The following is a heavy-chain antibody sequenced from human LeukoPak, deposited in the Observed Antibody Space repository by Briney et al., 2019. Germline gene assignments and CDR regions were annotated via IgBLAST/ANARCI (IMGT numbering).Heavy chain of an antibody. CDR3: ARDRGYSNYYDY. D-gene: IGHD4-11*01. V-gene: IGHV3-48*02. CDR1: GFTFSSHS. Sequence: GGSLRLSCAASGFTFSSHSMNWVRQAPGKGLEWVSYISKTSNTRDYADSVKGRFTISRDNAKNSLYLQMNSLRDEDTAVYYCARDRGYSNYYDYWGQGTLVTVSS. J-gene: IGHJ4*02. CDR2: ISKTSNTR.